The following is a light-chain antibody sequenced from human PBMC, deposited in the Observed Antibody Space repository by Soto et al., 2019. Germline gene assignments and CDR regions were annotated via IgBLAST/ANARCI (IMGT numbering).Light chain of an antibody. J-gene: IGLJ2*01. V-gene: IGLV2-14*01. CDR1: GSDVGAYNY. CDR3: SSYTSTTTHVV. CDR2: GVT. Sequence: QSVLTQPASVSGSPGQSITISCTGTGSDVGAYNYVSWYQQYPGRAPKVIIYGVTKRPSGVSNRFSASKAGNTASLTISGLQAEDEADYYCSSYTSTTTHVVFGGGTKLTVL.